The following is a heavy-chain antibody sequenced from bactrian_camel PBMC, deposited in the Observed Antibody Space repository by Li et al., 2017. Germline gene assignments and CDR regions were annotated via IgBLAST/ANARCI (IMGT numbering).Heavy chain of an antibody. CDR3: AADQERLCFLGALTLFGY. J-gene: IGHJ6*01. CDR2: IDSDGST. V-gene: IGHV3S53*01. CDR1: GDRIVNYC. Sequence: HVQLVESGGGSVQTGGSLRLSCELSGDRIVNYCMGWFRRAPGKEREGVAAIDSDGSTSYADSVKGRFTISQDNAKNTLYLQMNSLKPEDTAMYYCAADQERLCFLGALTLFGYWGQGTQVTVS. D-gene: IGHD4*01.